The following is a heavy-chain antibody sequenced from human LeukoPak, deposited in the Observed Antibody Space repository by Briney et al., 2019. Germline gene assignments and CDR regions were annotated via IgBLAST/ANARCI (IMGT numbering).Heavy chain of an antibody. CDR2: IKQDGSEK. CDR1: GFTFSSYW. V-gene: IGHV3-7*01. Sequence: GGSLRLSCAASGFTFSSYWMSWVRQAPGKGLEWVANIKQDGSEKYYVDSVKGRFTISRDNAKNSLYLQMNSLRAEDTAVYYCARAPGEADFWSGYYGGAFDIWGQGTMVTVSS. D-gene: IGHD3-3*01. CDR3: ARAPGEADFWSGYYGGAFDI. J-gene: IGHJ3*02.